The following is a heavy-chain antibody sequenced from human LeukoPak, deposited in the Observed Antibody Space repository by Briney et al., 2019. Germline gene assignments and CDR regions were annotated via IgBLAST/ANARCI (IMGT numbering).Heavy chain of an antibody. CDR3: ASSWGQQLVDWFDP. D-gene: IGHD6-13*01. J-gene: IGHJ5*02. CDR1: GFTFSSYA. V-gene: IGHV3-30-3*01. CDR2: ISYDGSIK. Sequence: GRSLRLSCAASGFTFSSYAMHWVRQAPGKGLEWVAVISYDGSIKYYADSVKGRFTISRDNSKNTLYLQMNSLRAEDTAVYYCASSWGQQLVDWFDPWGQGTLVTVSS.